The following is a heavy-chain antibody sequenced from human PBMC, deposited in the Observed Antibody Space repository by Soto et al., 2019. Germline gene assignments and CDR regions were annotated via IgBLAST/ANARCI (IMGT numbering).Heavy chain of an antibody. CDR3: ARDGCPNGVCFNDY. V-gene: IGHV3-30*04. D-gene: IGHD2-8*01. CDR2: ISYDGRNE. CDR1: GFSFSSYA. Sequence: VKLVESGGGVVQPGRSLRLSCAASGFSFSSYAMHWVRQAPGKGLEWLSFISYDGRNEYYADSVKGRFTVSRDSSENTLYLRINTLKPEDTAVYYCARDGCPNGVCFNDYWGQGTLVTVSP. J-gene: IGHJ4*02.